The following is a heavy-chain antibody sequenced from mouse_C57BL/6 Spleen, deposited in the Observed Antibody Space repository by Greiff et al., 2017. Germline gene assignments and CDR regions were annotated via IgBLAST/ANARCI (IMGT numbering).Heavy chain of an antibody. J-gene: IGHJ1*03. D-gene: IGHD1-1*01. Sequence: EVKLMESGGGLVQPGGSLSLSCAASGFTFTDYYMSWVRQPPGKALEWLGFIRNKANGYTTEYSASVKGRFTISRDNSQSILYLQMNALRAEDSATYYCARDGDYGSPWYFDGWGTGTTVTVSS. V-gene: IGHV7-3*01. CDR2: IRNKANGYTT. CDR3: ARDGDYGSPWYFDG. CDR1: GFTFTDYY.